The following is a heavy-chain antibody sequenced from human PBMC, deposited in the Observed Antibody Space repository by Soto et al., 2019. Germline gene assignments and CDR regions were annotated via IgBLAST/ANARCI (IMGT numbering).Heavy chain of an antibody. CDR2: ISHDGTDK. CDR1: GFTFWKFG. D-gene: IGHD3-16*02. V-gene: IGHV3-30*18. J-gene: IGHJ5*01. Sequence: GGSLRLSCAASGFTFWKFGLHWVRQSPREGLEWVALISHDGTDKYYADSVKGRFTISRDNSKDTLFLHMDNLRPEDTGIYYCAKPTSFVTCFDSWGQGTLVTVSS. CDR3: AKPTSFVTCFDS.